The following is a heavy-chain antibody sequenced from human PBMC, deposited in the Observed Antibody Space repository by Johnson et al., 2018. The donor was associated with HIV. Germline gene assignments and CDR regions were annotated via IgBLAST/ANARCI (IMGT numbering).Heavy chain of an antibody. V-gene: IGHV3-30-3*02. J-gene: IGHJ3*02. Sequence: QVQLVESGGGVVQPGKSLRLSCAASVFTFSYYGMHWVRQAPGKGLEWVAVISYDGSNKYYADSVKGRFTISRDNSKNTLYVQMNSLRVEDTAVYYCAKMSRGRRDAFDIWGQGAMVSVSA. CDR3: AKMSRGRRDAFDI. D-gene: IGHD3-16*01. CDR2: ISYDGSNK. CDR1: VFTFSYYG.